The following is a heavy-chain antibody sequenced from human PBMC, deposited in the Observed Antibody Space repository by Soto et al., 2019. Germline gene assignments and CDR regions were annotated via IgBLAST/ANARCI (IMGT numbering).Heavy chain of an antibody. J-gene: IGHJ6*02. V-gene: IGHV4-59*01. CDR2: IYYSGST. CDR1: GGSISSYY. CDR3: ARDSRGNYDILTGYYALSSGMDV. D-gene: IGHD3-9*01. Sequence: SETLSLTCTVSGGSISSYYWSWIRQPPGKGLEWIGYIYYSGSTNYNPSLKSRVTISVDTSKNQFSLKLISVTAADTAVYYCARDSRGNYDILTGYYALSSGMDVWGQGTTVTVSS.